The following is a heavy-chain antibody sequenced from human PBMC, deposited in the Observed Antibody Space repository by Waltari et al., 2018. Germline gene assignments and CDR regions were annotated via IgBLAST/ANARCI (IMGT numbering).Heavy chain of an antibody. CDR3: AKDGAPLDYYDSSGLDY. V-gene: IGHV3-30*18. J-gene: IGHJ4*02. D-gene: IGHD3-22*01. Sequence: QGQLVESGGGVVQPGRSLRLSCAASGFTFSSYGMPWVRQAPGKGLEWVAVISYDGSNKYYADSVKGRFTISRDNSKNTLYLQMNSLRAEDTAVYYCAKDGAPLDYYDSSGLDYWGQGTLVTVSS. CDR1: GFTFSSYG. CDR2: ISYDGSNK.